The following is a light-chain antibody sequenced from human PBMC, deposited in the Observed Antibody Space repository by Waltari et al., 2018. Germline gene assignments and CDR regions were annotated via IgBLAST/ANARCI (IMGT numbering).Light chain of an antibody. CDR3: QQSYSTPLT. J-gene: IGKJ4*01. CDR2: AAS. Sequence: DIQMTQSPSSLSASVGDRVTITCRASQSISSYLNWYQQKPGKAPKPLIYAASSLQSGVPSRFSGSGSGTDFTLTISSLLPEDFATYYCQQSYSTPLTFGGGTKVEIK. CDR1: QSISSY. V-gene: IGKV1-39*01.